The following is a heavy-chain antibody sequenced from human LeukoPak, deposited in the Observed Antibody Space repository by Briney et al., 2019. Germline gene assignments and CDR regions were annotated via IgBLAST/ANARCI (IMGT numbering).Heavy chain of an antibody. J-gene: IGHJ6*04. Sequence: GAAVKVSCKASGYTFTSYYMHWVRQAPGQGLEWMGIINPSGGSTSYAQKFQGGVTMTRDTSTSTVYMELSSLRSEATAVYYCARVVAPLGDYYYYGMDVWGKGTTVTVSS. CDR1: GYTFTSYY. CDR3: ARVVAPLGDYYYYGMDV. D-gene: IGHD2-15*01. V-gene: IGHV1-46*01. CDR2: INPSGGST.